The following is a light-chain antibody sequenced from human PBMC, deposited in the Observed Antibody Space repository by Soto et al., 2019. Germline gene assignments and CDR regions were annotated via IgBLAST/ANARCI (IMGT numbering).Light chain of an antibody. Sequence: QSALTQPTSVSGAPGQSITISCTGNGHDIGAYNYVSWYQQPPGKAPRLLIHGVRNRPPGISSRSSASKSGLTASLTISGLQAEDEADYYCSSFAPSRFYVFGPGTKVTVL. J-gene: IGLJ1*01. CDR3: SSFAPSRFYV. V-gene: IGLV2-14*01. CDR1: GHDIGAYNY. CDR2: GVR.